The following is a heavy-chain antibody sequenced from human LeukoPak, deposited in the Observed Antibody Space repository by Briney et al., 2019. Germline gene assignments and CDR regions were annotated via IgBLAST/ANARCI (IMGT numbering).Heavy chain of an antibody. J-gene: IGHJ5*02. D-gene: IGHD2-15*01. CDR1: GFTSNGFMFDDFG. CDR3: ARDVAATTVAAGAFDP. CDR2: IDWRGANT. V-gene: IGHV3-20*04. Sequence: PGGSPRLSCEASGFTSNGFMFDDFGMSWFRQGPGKGLEWVSGIDWRGANTGYADSVKGRFTISRDNGKNFLYLQMNSLRDEDTALYYCARDVAATTVAAGAFDPWGQGTLVIVTS.